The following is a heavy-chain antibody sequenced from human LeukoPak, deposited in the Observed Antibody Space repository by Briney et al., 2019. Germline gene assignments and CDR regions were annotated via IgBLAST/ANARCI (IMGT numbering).Heavy chain of an antibody. CDR2: ISAYNGNT. V-gene: IGHV1-18*04. Sequence: GASVKVSCKASGYTFTGYYIHWVRQAPGQGLEWMGWISAYNGNTNYAQKLQGRITMTTDTSTSTAYMDLRSLRSDDTAVYYCARDYYDSSGYLRDYWGQGTLVTVSS. CDR3: ARDYYDSSGYLRDY. D-gene: IGHD3-22*01. J-gene: IGHJ4*02. CDR1: GYTFTGYY.